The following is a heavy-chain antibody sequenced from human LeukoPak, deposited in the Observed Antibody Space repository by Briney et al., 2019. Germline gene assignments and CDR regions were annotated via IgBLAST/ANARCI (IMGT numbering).Heavy chain of an antibody. CDR3: ARGSNYAHFDY. Sequence: GESLKISCKGSEYSFTDYCIGWVRQMPGKGLEWMGILYHGDSDNRYCPSFEGQLTISADKTIRTAFLQWNGRKGAETPTAYYARGSNYAHFDYWGQGTLVTVSS. CDR1: EYSFTDYC. V-gene: IGHV5-51*01. CDR2: LYHGDSDN. D-gene: IGHD5-18*01. J-gene: IGHJ4*02.